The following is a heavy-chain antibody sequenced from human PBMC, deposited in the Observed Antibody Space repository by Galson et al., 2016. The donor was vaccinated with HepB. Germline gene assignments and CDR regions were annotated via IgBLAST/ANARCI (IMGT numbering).Heavy chain of an antibody. CDR2: IYSGGDT. CDR3: ARDPGLRNGMGG. V-gene: IGHV3-66*02. J-gene: IGHJ6*04. Sequence: SLRLSCAVSGFTVSSDYMSWVRQAPGKELEWVSVIYSGGDTYYADSVKGRFTISRDNSKNTLYLQMSGLRTEDTAVYFCARDPGLRNGMGGWGKGTTVTVSS. D-gene: IGHD4-17*01. CDR1: GFTVSSDY.